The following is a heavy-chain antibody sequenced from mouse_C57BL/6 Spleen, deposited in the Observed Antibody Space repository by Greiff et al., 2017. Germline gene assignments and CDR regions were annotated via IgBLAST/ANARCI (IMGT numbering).Heavy chain of an antibody. D-gene: IGHD1-2*01. CDR1: GYTFTDYY. Sequence: VQLQQSGPELVKPGASVKISCKASGYTFTDYYMNWVKQSHGKSLEWIGDINPNNGGTSYNQKFKGKATLTVDKSSSTAYMELRSLTSEDSAVYYCARSPGLAYWGQGTLVTVSA. V-gene: IGHV1-26*01. CDR3: ARSPGLAY. J-gene: IGHJ3*01. CDR2: INPNNGGT.